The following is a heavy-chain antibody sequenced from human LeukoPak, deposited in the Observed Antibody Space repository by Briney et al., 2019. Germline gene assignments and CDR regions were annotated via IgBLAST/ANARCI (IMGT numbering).Heavy chain of an antibody. CDR2: IQKDGSEK. Sequence: GGSLRLSCAASGFAFGRYWMTWVRQAPGKGLEXXXXIQKDGSEKNYVDSVKGRFTISRDNAKNSLYLQMNSLRAEDTAVYYCARDSGNSGYDVHDYWGQGTLVTVSS. J-gene: IGHJ4*02. CDR1: GFAFGRYW. D-gene: IGHD5-12*01. CDR3: ARDSGNSGYDVHDY. V-gene: IGHV3-7*01.